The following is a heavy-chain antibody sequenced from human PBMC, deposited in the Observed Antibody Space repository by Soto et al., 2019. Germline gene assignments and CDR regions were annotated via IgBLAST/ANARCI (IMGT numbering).Heavy chain of an antibody. CDR3: ARSGVLRYFGGLTEGLGY. CDR2: IYYSGST. D-gene: IGHD3-9*01. CDR1: GGSISSSSYY. J-gene: IGHJ4*02. V-gene: IGHV4-39*01. Sequence: QLQLQESGPGLVKPSETLSLTCTVSGGSISSSSYYWGWIRQPPGKGLEWIGSIYYSGSTYYNPSLKSRVTISVETSKNQFSLKLSSVTAADTAVYYCARSGVLRYFGGLTEGLGYWGQGTLVTVSS.